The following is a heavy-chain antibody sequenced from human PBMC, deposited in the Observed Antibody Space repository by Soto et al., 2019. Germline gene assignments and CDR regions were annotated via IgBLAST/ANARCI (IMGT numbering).Heavy chain of an antibody. CDR1: SGSISSANW. CDR2: IYLGGTT. CDR3: ARHLSTPRTRGLDS. J-gene: IGHJ4*02. V-gene: IGHV4-4*02. Sequence: SETLSLTCAVSSGSISSANWWSWVRQPPGKGLEWIGEIYLGGTTNYNPSLKSRVTMSIDNYKNQFFLNLASVTTADTAVYYCARHLSTPRTRGLDSWGQGTLVTVSS.